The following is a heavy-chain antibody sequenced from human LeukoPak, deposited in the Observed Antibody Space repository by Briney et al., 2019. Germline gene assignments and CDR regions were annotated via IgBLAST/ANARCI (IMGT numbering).Heavy chain of an antibody. V-gene: IGHV4-39*01. CDR1: GGPISSSRYY. J-gene: IGHJ4*02. CDR2: IYYSGST. D-gene: IGHD3-10*01. Sequence: PSETLSLTCTVSGGPISSSRYYWGWIRQPPGRGLEWLGCIYYSGSTYYNPSLKGRVTISVDTSKNQFSLKLSSVTAADTAVCYCARLSPYLGSGSSAFPDDFWGQGTLVTVSS. CDR3: ARLSPYLGSGSSAFPDDF.